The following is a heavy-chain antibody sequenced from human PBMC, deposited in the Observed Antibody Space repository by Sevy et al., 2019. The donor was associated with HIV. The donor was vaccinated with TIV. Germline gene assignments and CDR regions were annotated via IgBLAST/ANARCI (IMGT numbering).Heavy chain of an antibody. J-gene: IGHJ6*02. CDR2: INPISGAT. D-gene: IGHD3-3*01. CDR1: GFAFTGFY. V-gene: IGHV1-2*06. Sequence: ASVKVSCKTVGFAFTGFYIHWVRQAPGQGLEWMGRINPISGATDDSHKFQGRVTMTRDTYIRTAYMHISSLRSDDTAVYYCAGATTDFWTGGMDVWGQGTLVTVSS. CDR3: AGATTDFWTGGMDV.